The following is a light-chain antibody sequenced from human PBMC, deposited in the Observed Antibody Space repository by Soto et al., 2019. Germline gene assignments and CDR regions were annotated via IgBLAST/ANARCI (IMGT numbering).Light chain of an antibody. Sequence: DIQMTQSPSSLSASVGERVTITCRASQSISSYLNWYQQKPGKAPKLLIYAASSLQSGVSSRFSGSGSGTDFPLTISSLQPEDFATYYCQQSYSTLPWTYGQGTKVEIK. CDR3: QQSYSTLPWT. CDR2: AAS. V-gene: IGKV1-39*01. CDR1: QSISSY. J-gene: IGKJ1*01.